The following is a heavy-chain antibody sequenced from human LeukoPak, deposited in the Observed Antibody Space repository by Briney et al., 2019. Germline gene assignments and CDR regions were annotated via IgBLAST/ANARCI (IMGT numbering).Heavy chain of an antibody. J-gene: IGHJ6*04. Sequence: GESLKISCKGSGCSFTSYWIGWVRQMPGKGLEWMGIIYPGDSDTRYSPSFQGQVTISTDKSISTAYLQWSSLKASDTAMYYCAMGYCSGGSCAGRYYYYGMDVWGKGTTVTVSS. CDR2: IYPGDSDT. CDR3: AMGYCSGGSCAGRYYYYGMDV. CDR1: GCSFTSYW. D-gene: IGHD2-15*01. V-gene: IGHV5-51*01.